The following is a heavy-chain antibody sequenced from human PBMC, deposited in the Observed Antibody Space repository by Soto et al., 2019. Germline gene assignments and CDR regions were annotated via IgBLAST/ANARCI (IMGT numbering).Heavy chain of an antibody. J-gene: IGHJ4*02. Sequence: GGSLTLSRATSRFTFSRCYMNWVRQAPGKGLEWVSFISSSASYMYYADSVNGRFTISRDNSKKSLYMQMNSLRADDTAVYYCARECVDTVTSITIPFDYWGQGALVTVSS. CDR1: RFTFSRCY. D-gene: IGHD5-12*01. CDR2: ISSSASYM. CDR3: ARECVDTVTSITIPFDY. V-gene: IGHV3-21*01.